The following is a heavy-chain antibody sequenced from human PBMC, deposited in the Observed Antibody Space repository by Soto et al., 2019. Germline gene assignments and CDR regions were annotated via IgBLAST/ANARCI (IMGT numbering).Heavy chain of an antibody. D-gene: IGHD6-6*01. CDR2: IYYSGST. CDR3: AKVRDDHSYFFDY. CDR1: GGSISGYY. Sequence: SETLSLTCTVSGGSISGYYWSWIRQPPGKGLEWIGYIYYSGSTTYNPSLKSPVTISVDTSRNQFSLKLSSVTAADTTVYYCAKVRDDHSYFFDYWGQGILVTVSS. J-gene: IGHJ4*02. V-gene: IGHV4-59*01.